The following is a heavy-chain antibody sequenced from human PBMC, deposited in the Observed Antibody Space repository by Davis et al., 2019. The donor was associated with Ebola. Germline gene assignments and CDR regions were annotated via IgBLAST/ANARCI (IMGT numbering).Heavy chain of an antibody. CDR2: ISAYNGST. CDR1: GYTFTSYG. D-gene: IGHD2-21*01. Sequence: ASVKVSCKASGYTFTSYGISWVRQAPGQGLEWMGWISAYNGSTNYAQKLQGRVTMTTDTSTSTAYMELRSLTSDDTAVYYCARARSMNLWFSWFDPWGQGTLVTVSS. CDR3: ARARSMNLWFSWFDP. J-gene: IGHJ5*02. V-gene: IGHV1-18*01.